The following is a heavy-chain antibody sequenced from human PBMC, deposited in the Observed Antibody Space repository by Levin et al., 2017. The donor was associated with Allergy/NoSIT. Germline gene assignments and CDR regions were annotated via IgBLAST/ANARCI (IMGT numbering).Heavy chain of an antibody. D-gene: IGHD3-9*01. CDR2: INHSGST. Sequence: SETLSLTCAVYGGSFSGYYWSWIRQPPGKGLEWIGEINHSGSTNYNPSLKSRVTISVDTSKNQFSLKLSSVTAADTAVYYCARGRRGYDILTGYYKGLGFDYWGQGTLVTVSS. CDR3: ARGRRGYDILTGYYKGLGFDY. CDR1: GGSFSGYY. J-gene: IGHJ4*02. V-gene: IGHV4-34*01.